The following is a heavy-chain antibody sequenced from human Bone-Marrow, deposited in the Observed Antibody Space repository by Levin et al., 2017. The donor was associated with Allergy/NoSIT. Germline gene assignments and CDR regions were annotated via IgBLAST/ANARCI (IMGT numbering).Heavy chain of an antibody. CDR1: GFTFSSSW. CDR2: IKQDGSEK. D-gene: IGHD2-21*02. V-gene: IGHV3-7*04. Sequence: LSLTCAASGFTFSSSWMSWVRQAPGKGLEWVANIKQDGSEKYYVDSVKGRFTISRDNAKNSLYLQMNSLRAEDTAVYYCARDPYCGGDCYSGVYWGQGTLVTVSS. J-gene: IGHJ4*02. CDR3: ARDPYCGGDCYSGVY.